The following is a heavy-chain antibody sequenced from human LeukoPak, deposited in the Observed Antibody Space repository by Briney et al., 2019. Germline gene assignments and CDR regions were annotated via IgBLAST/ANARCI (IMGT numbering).Heavy chain of an antibody. J-gene: IGHJ4*02. CDR2: ISYDGSQK. Sequence: GGSLRLSCAASGFDLSDYTLHWVRQAPGKGLEWVALISYDGSQKNFADSVKGRFTTSRDNSKFTMYLEMNSLRAEDTAVYFCARDKDGWGIHDFWGQGTLVTVSS. CDR1: GFDLSDYT. CDR3: ARDKDGWGIHDF. D-gene: IGHD3-16*01. V-gene: IGHV3-30*03.